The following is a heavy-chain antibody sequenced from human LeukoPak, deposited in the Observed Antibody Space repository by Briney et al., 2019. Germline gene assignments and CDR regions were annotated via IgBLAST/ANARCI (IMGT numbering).Heavy chain of an antibody. J-gene: IGHJ3*02. CDR3: AKDPPTVMANVFHI. CDR1: GFTFSSYG. CDR2: INTSGGTT. D-gene: IGHD5-18*01. Sequence: PGGSLRLSCAASGFTFSSYGMSWVRQAPGKGLEWVSGINTSGGTTYYADSVKGRFTISRDNSKNTLYLQMNSLRADDTAAYYCAKDPPTVMANVFHIWGQGTMVTVSS. V-gene: IGHV3-23*01.